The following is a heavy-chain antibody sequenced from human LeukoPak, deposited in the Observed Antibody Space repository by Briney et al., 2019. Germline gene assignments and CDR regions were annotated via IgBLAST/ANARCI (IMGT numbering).Heavy chain of an antibody. J-gene: IGHJ3*02. CDR3: ARDRDSSGYFDAFDI. CDR2: ISRSSSNI. D-gene: IGHD3-22*01. CDR1: GFTFSSYS. Sequence: PGGSLRLSCAASGFTFSSYSMKWVRQAPGKGLEWVSYISRSSSNIYYADSVKRRFPLSRDNAKNSLYLQMNSLRAQDTAVYYCARDRDSSGYFDAFDIWGQGTMVTVSS. V-gene: IGHV3-48*04.